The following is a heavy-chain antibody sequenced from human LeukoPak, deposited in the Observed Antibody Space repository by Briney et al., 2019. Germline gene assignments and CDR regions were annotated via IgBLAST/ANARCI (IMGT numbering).Heavy chain of an antibody. Sequence: SETLSLTCTVSGGSISSGDYYWSWIRQPPGKGLEWIGYIYYSGSTYYNPSLKSRVTISVDTSKNQFSLKLSSVTAADTAAYYCAASWAYSSGYFPPYYFDYWGQGTLVTVSS. CDR2: IYYSGST. CDR1: GGSISSGDYY. CDR3: AASWAYSSGYFPPYYFDY. J-gene: IGHJ4*02. V-gene: IGHV4-30-4*01. D-gene: IGHD3-22*01.